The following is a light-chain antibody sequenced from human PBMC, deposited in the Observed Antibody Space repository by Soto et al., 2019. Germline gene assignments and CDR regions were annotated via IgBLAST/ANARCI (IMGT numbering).Light chain of an antibody. J-gene: IGKJ1*01. Sequence: DIQMTQSPSAMSASVGDRVTITCRASQGVSNSLAWFQQKPGKVPQRLIYAASGLQSGVPSRFSGSGSGTEFTLTISSLQPDDFATYYCQHYNSYSEAFGQGTKVELK. CDR1: QGVSNS. V-gene: IGKV1-17*03. CDR3: QHYNSYSEA. CDR2: AAS.